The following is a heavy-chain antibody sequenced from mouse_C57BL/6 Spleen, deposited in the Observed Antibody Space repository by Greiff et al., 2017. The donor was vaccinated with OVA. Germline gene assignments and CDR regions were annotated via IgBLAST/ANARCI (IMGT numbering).Heavy chain of an antibody. J-gene: IGHJ3*01. V-gene: IGHV1-26*01. D-gene: IGHD1-1*01. CDR1: GYTFTDYY. CDR3: ARNYGSSH. Sequence: VQLQQSGPELVKPGASVKISCKASGYTFTDYYMNWVQQSHGKSLEWIGDINPNNGGTSYNQKFKGKATLTVDKSSSTAYMELRSLTSEDSAVYYCARNYGSSHWGQGTLVTVSA. CDR2: INPNNGGT.